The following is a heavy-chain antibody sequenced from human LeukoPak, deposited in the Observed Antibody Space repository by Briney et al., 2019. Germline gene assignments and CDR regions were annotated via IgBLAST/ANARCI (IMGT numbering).Heavy chain of an antibody. D-gene: IGHD3-9*01. J-gene: IGHJ4*02. V-gene: IGHV4-39*07. CDR2: IYYSGST. CDR3: ATSPLRYFDWRLDY. Sequence: PSETLSLTCTVSGGSISSSSYYWGWIRQPPGKGLEWIGSIYYSGSTYYNPSLKSRVTISVDTSKNQFSLKLSSVTAADTAVYYCATSPLRYFDWRLDYWGQGTLVTVSS. CDR1: GGSISSSSYY.